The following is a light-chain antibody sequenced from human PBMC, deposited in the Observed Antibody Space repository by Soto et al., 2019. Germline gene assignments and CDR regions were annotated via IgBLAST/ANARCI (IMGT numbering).Light chain of an antibody. V-gene: IGKV3-20*01. CDR3: QQFVSAAWT. CDR2: GAS. CDR1: QSVSSSS. Sequence: EIVLTQSPGTVSLSPGEKATLSCRASQSVSSSSLAWYQQKPGQAPRLLIFGASSRATGIPDRFRCSGSGTDFALTIRGVDLEDFAVYYCQQFVSAAWTFGQGTKVEIK. J-gene: IGKJ1*01.